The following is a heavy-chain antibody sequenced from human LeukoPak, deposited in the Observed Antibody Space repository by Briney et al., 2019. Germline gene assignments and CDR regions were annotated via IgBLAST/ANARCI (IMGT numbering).Heavy chain of an antibody. CDR2: MNPNSGNT. J-gene: IGHJ6*03. Sequence: GASVKVSCKASGYTFTSYDINWVRQATGQWLEWMGWMNPNSGNTGYAQKFQGRVTITRNTSISTAYMELSSLRSEDTAVYYCARATSGYFDWLTYYYYYMDVWGKGTTVTVSS. CDR1: GYTFTSYD. V-gene: IGHV1-8*03. D-gene: IGHD3-9*01. CDR3: ARATSGYFDWLTYYYYYMDV.